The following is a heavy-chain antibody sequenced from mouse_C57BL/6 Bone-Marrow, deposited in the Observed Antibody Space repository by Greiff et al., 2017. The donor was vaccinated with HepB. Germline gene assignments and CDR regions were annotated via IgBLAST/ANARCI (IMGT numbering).Heavy chain of an antibody. D-gene: IGHD2-4*01. V-gene: IGHV6-3*01. Sequence: EVKLVESGGGLVQPGGSMKLSCVASGFTFSNYWMNWVRQSPEKGLEWVAQIRLKSDNYATHYAESVKGRFTISRDDSKSSVYLQMNNLRAEDTGIYYCTDDYDDYYAMDYWGQGTSVTVSS. J-gene: IGHJ4*01. CDR3: TDDYDDYYAMDY. CDR2: IRLKSDNYAT. CDR1: GFTFSNYW.